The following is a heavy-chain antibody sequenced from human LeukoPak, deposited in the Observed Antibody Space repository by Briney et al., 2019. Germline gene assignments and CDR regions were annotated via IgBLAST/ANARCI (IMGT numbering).Heavy chain of an antibody. CDR2: IKQDGSEK. Sequence: GGSLRLSCAASGFTFSSYWMSWVRQAPGKGLEWVANIKQDGSEKYYVDSVKVRFTISRDNAKNSLYLQMNSLRAEDTAVYYCARDISGYSYYFDYWGQGTLVTVSS. CDR1: GFTFSSYW. V-gene: IGHV3-7*01. D-gene: IGHD3-22*01. CDR3: ARDISGYSYYFDY. J-gene: IGHJ4*02.